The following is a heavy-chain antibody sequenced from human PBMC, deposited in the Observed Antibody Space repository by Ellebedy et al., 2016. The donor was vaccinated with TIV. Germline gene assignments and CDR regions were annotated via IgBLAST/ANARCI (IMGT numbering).Heavy chain of an antibody. J-gene: IGHJ6*02. V-gene: IGHV3-7*03. CDR2: IKQDGSER. CDR1: GFTFSNYW. Sequence: GESLKISCAASGFTFSNYWMSWVRQAPGKGLEWVANIKQDGSERYYVDSVKGRFTISRDNAKNSLYLQMNSLRAEDTAVYYCGKAMDVWGQGTTVTVSS. CDR3: GKAMDV.